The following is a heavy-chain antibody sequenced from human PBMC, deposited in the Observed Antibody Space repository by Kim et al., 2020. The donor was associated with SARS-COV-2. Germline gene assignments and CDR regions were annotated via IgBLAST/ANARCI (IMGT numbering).Heavy chain of an antibody. CDR1: RFTFSSYT. J-gene: IGHJ4*02. V-gene: IGHV3-21*01. CDR2: ISSSSSYI. D-gene: IGHD6-13*01. Sequence: GGSLRLSCAASRFTFSSYTLSWVRQAPGKGLEWVSSISSSSSYIYYADSVKGRFTISRDNAKNSLYLQMNSLRAEDTAVYYCATMGEQQLHHPFDYWGQGTLVTVSS. CDR3: ATMGEQQLHHPFDY.